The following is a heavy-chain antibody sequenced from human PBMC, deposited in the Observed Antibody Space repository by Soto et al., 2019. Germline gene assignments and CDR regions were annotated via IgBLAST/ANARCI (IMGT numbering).Heavy chain of an antibody. V-gene: IGHV4-34*01. D-gene: IGHD2-21*02. CDR3: AGPYNCGSACYPPYSLDS. Sequence: QVQLQQWGAGQLKTSETLSLTCAVYGGSFSGYYWNWIRQPPGKGLEWIGKINHSGSTYNPSLKSRVTISLDTSKTQVSLTLSSVTAAETAVYYCAGPYNCGSACYPPYSLDSWGQGTLVTVSS. CDR1: GGSFSGYY. J-gene: IGHJ4*02. CDR2: INHSGST.